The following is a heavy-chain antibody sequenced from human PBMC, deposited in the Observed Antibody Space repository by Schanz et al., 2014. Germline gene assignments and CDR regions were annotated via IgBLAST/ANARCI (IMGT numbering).Heavy chain of an antibody. Sequence: EVQLVESGGGLVQPGGSLRLSCAASGFTFSGYSMNWVRQAPGKGLEWVSIIFTDGRTYYADSVKGRFTISRDSSKNTLFLQMNSLRTEDTAVYYCARIGGSVFDYWAQGTLVTVSS. CDR3: ARIGGSVFDY. CDR2: IFTDGRT. CDR1: GFTFSGYS. J-gene: IGHJ4*02. D-gene: IGHD3-10*01. V-gene: IGHV3-66*02.